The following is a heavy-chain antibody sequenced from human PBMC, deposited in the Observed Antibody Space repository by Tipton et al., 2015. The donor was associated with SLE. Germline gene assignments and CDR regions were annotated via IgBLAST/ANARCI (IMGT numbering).Heavy chain of an antibody. V-gene: IGHV4-30-2*01. D-gene: IGHD3-3*01. CDR1: GGSISSGGYS. J-gene: IGHJ5*02. CDR3: ARESILMEGWFDP. Sequence: TLSLTCTVSGGSISSGGYSWSWIRQPPGKGLEWIGEINHSGSTNYNPSLKSRVTISVDTSKNQFSLKLSSVTAADTAVYYCARESILMEGWFDPWGQGTLVTVSS. CDR2: INHSGST.